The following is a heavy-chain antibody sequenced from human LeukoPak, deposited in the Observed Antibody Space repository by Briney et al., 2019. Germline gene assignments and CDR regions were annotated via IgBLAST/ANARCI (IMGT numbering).Heavy chain of an antibody. D-gene: IGHD3-3*01. V-gene: IGHV3-23*01. CDR1: GFTFSSYA. CDR2: ISGSGGST. J-gene: IGHJ6*02. Sequence: PGGSLRLSCAASGFTFSSYAMSWVRQAPGKGLEWVSAISGSGGSTHYADSVKGRFTISRDNSKNTLYLQMNSLRAEDTAVYYCAKGGTYYDFWSGHYYYYGMDVWGQGTTVTVSS. CDR3: AKGGTYYDFWSGHYYYYGMDV.